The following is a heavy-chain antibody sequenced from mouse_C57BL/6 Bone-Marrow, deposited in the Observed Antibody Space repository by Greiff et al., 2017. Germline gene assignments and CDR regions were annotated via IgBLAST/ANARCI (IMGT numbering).Heavy chain of an antibody. CDR1: GFTFSSYG. J-gene: IGHJ3*01. V-gene: IGHV5-6*01. Sequence: EVMLVESGGDLVKPGGSLKLSCAASGFTFSSYGMSWVRQTPDKRLEWVATISSGGSYTYYPDSVKGRFTISRDNAKNTLYLQMSSLKSEDTAMYYCARHGDDGYFPFAYWGQGTLVTVSA. CDR3: ARHGDDGYFPFAY. CDR2: ISSGGSYT. D-gene: IGHD2-3*01.